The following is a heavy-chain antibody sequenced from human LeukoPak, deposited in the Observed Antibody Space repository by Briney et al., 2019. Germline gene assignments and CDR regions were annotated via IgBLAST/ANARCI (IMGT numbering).Heavy chain of an antibody. CDR2: ISGSGGST. CDR3: AKGTILGRYPGYFDY. CDR1: GFTFSSYA. J-gene: IGHJ4*02. Sequence: GGSLRLSCAASGFTFSSYAMSWVRQAPGKGLEWVSAISGSGGSTYYADSVKGRFTISRDNSKNTLYMQMNSLRAEATAVYYCAKGTILGRYPGYFDYWGQGTLVTVSS. D-gene: IGHD4/OR15-4a*01. V-gene: IGHV3-23*01.